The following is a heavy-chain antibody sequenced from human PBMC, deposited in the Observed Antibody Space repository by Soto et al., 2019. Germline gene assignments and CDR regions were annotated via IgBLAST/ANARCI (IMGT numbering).Heavy chain of an antibody. CDR2: INYSGST. CDR1: GGSISSSTSN. V-gene: IGHV4-39*01. CDR3: ARPVNYYYYYMDV. J-gene: IGHJ6*03. Sequence: QLQLQESGPGLVKPSETLSLTCIVSGGSISSSTSNWGWIRQPPGKGLEWIGSINYSGSTYYSPSLKSRVTISADTSKNQFSLKLSSVTAADTAVYYCARPVNYYYYYMDVWGKGTMVTVSS.